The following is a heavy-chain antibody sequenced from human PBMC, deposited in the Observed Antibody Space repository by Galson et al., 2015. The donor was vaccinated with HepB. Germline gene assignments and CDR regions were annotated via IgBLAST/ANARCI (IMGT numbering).Heavy chain of an antibody. Sequence: SLRLSCAASGFTFSAYGMSWVRQAPGQGLEWVSAISENGDSTYYADSVKGRFTIYRDNSKKTLNLQMNSLGADDTAVYYCAKDNDYTKYHVMSYYMDVWGKGTTVTVSS. CDR2: ISENGDST. CDR1: GFTFSAYG. J-gene: IGHJ6*03. CDR3: AKDNDYTKYHVMSYYMDV. D-gene: IGHD4-11*01. V-gene: IGHV3-23*01.